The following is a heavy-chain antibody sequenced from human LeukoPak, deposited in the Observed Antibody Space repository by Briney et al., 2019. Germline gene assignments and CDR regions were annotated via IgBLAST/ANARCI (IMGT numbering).Heavy chain of an antibody. V-gene: IGHV3-7*01. CDR2: INNGGSAQ. D-gene: IGHD6-13*01. Sequence: GGSLRLSCAASGFTFSTFGMGWVRQDPGQGLEGVTNINNGGSAQYYVDSVKGRFTISRDNAENALYLQMTSLRAEDTAVYFCARDISASGIFFDSWGQGTLIIVTS. CDR1: GFTFSTFG. J-gene: IGHJ4*02. CDR3: ARDISASGIFFDS.